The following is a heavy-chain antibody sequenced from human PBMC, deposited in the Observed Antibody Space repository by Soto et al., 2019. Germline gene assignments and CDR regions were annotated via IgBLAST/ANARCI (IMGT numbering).Heavy chain of an antibody. Sequence: SQTLSLTCVISGDSVSSNSAAWNWIRQSPSRGLEWLGRTYSKSKWYNDYAVSVSSRITINPDTSQNQFSLQLNSVTPDDTAIYYCAREVEPEYSPGWFDPWGQGILVTVSS. CDR2: TYSKSKWYN. CDR3: AREVEPEYSPGWFDP. CDR1: GDSVSSNSAA. D-gene: IGHD6-6*01. J-gene: IGHJ5*01. V-gene: IGHV6-1*01.